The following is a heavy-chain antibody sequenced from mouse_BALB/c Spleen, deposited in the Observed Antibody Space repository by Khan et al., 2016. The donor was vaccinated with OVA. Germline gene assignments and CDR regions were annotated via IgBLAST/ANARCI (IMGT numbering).Heavy chain of an antibody. D-gene: IGHD1-1*01. V-gene: IGHV1S41*01. Sequence: DLVEPGASVKLSCKASGYTFTSYWINWIKERPGQGLEWIGQIGPGSGSAYYNELFKGKATLTVEPSSSTVYIQLSSLSSEDSAVYFCASSNYCGRCLYAMDYWGQGTSVTVSS. J-gene: IGHJ4*01. CDR3: ASSNYCGRCLYAMDY. CDR1: GYTFTSYW. CDR2: IGPGSGSA.